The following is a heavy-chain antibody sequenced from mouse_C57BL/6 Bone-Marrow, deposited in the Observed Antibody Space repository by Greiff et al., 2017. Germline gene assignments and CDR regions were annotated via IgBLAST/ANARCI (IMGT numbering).Heavy chain of an antibody. CDR2: IDPSDSYT. J-gene: IGHJ2*01. V-gene: IGHV1-50*01. CDR1: GYTFTSYW. D-gene: IGHD1-1*01. CDR3: ARGYYYGSSFDY. Sequence: QVQLQQPGAELVKPGASVTLSCKASGYTFTSYWMQWVKQRPGQGLEWIGEIDPSDSYTNYNQKFKGKATLTVDTSSSTAYMQLSSLTSEDSAVYYCARGYYYGSSFDYWGQGTTLTVSS.